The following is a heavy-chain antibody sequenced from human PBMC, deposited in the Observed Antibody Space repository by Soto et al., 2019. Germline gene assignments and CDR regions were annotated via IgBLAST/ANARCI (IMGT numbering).Heavy chain of an antibody. D-gene: IGHD3-22*01. CDR3: AMRYYDSSGHDAFDI. Sequence: ASVKVSCKVSGYTLTKLSKHWVGKAPGQGLEWMGIINPSGGSTSYAQKFQGRVTMTRDTSTSTVYMELSSLRSEDTAVYYCAMRYYDSSGHDAFDIWGQGTMVTVSS. V-gene: IGHV1-46*01. CDR2: INPSGGST. CDR1: GYTLTKLS. J-gene: IGHJ3*02.